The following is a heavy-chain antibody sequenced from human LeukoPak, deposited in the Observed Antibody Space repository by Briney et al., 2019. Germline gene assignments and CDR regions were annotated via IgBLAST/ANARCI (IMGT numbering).Heavy chain of an antibody. V-gene: IGHV3-48*02. J-gene: IGHJ3*01. CDR2: IRTSGGVV. CDR3: VRDQFYAFDV. CDR1: GFTFTSYT. Sequence: GGSLRLSCAASGFTFTSYTMNWVRQAPGKGLEWISYIRTSGGVVSYTDSVRGRFTISTDSAKNSLYLQMNSLRDDDTAVSYCVRDQFYAFDVWGQGTMVTVSS.